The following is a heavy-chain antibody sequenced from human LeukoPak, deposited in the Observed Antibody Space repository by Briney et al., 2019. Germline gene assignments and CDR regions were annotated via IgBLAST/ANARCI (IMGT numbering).Heavy chain of an antibody. CDR1: GFTFSSYG. D-gene: IGHD3-3*01. J-gene: IGHJ6*03. CDR3: AKDGKAFTYYDFWSRYYYMDV. V-gene: IGHV3-30*18. CDR2: ISYDGSNK. Sequence: GRSLRLSCAASGFTFSSYGMHWVRQAPGKGLEWVAVISYDGSNKYYADSVKGRFTISRDNSKNTLYLQMNSLRAEDTAVYYCAKDGKAFTYYDFWSRYYYMDVWGKGTTVTVSS.